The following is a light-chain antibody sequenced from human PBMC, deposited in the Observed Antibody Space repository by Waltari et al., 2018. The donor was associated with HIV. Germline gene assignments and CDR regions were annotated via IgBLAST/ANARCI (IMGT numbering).Light chain of an antibody. Sequence: TPGQRVTISCSGSSSNIGSNYVYWYQQLPGTAPKLLIYRNNQRPSGVPDRFSGSKSGTSASLAISGLRSEDAADYYCAAWDDSLWVFGGGTKLTVL. CDR3: AAWDDSLWV. V-gene: IGLV1-47*01. CDR1: SSNIGSNY. J-gene: IGLJ3*02. CDR2: RNN.